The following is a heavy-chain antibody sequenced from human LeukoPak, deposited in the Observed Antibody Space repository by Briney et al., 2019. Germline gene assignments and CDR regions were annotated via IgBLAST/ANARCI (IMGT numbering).Heavy chain of an antibody. D-gene: IGHD6-6*01. V-gene: IGHV1-8*01. CDR3: ATSRIAARLRYYYYYMDV. CDR1: GYTFTSYD. J-gene: IGHJ6*03. CDR2: MNPNTANT. Sequence: ASVKVSCKASGYTFTSYDINWVRQATGQGLEWMGWMNPNTANTGYAQKFQGRVTITADKSTSTAYMELSSLRSEDTAVYYCATSRIAARLRYYYYYMDVWGKGTTVTVSS.